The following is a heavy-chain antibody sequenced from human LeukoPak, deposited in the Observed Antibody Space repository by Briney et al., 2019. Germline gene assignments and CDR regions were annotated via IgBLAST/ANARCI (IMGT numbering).Heavy chain of an antibody. D-gene: IGHD3-10*01. CDR1: GFTFSSYG. CDR2: ISYDGSNK. Sequence: GGSLRLSCAASGFTFSSYGMHWVRQAPGKGLEWVAVISYDGSNKYYADSVKGRFTISGDNSKNTLHLQMNSLRAEDTAVYYCARDGDTAIRGVNFDYWGQGTLVTVSS. CDR3: ARDGDTAIRGVNFDY. J-gene: IGHJ4*02. V-gene: IGHV3-30*03.